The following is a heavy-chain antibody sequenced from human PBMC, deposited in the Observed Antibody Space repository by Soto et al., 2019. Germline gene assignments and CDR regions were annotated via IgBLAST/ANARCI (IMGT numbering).Heavy chain of an antibody. J-gene: IGHJ4*02. CDR3: ARDTGSWTEPKKSPGPVDY. CDR1: GFTFSSYA. D-gene: IGHD3-10*01. V-gene: IGHV3-30-3*01. CDR2: ISYDGSNK. Sequence: GGSLRLSCAASGFTFSSYAMHWVRQAPGKGLEWVAVISYDGSNKYYADSVKGRFTISRDNSKNTLYLQMNSLRAEDTAVYYCARDTGSWTEPKKSPGPVDYWGQGTLVTVSS.